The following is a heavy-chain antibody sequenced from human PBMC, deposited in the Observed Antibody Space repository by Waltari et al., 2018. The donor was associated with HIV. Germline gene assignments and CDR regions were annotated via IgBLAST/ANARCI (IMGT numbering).Heavy chain of an antibody. Sequence: QMQLVQSGPEVKKPGTSVKVSCKTSGFTFTSSAVQWVRQARGQRLEWIGGIVVGSGNTNYAQKFQERVTITRDMSTSTAYMELSSLRSEDTAVYYCAAQPLYSITGTTNYFDYWGQGTLVTVSS. D-gene: IGHD1-7*01. CDR2: IVVGSGNT. V-gene: IGHV1-58*01. CDR1: GFTFTSSA. CDR3: AAQPLYSITGTTNYFDY. J-gene: IGHJ4*02.